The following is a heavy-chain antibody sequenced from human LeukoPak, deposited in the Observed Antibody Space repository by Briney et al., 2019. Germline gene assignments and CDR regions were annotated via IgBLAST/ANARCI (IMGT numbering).Heavy chain of an antibody. CDR1: GFTFSSYA. J-gene: IGHJ4*02. D-gene: IGHD4-23*01. Sequence: GGSLRLSCAASGFTFSSYAMSWVRQAPGKGLEWVSAISGSGGSTYYADSVKGRFTISRDNSKNTLYLQMNSLRVEDTAVYYCVRDWDDYGGNYDSWGQGTLVTVSS. CDR3: VRDWDDYGGNYDS. CDR2: ISGSGGST. V-gene: IGHV3-23*01.